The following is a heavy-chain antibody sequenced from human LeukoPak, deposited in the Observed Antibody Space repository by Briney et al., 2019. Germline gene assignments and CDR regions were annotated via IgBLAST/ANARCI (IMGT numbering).Heavy chain of an antibody. V-gene: IGHV3-11*04. CDR3: ASGKQGETNYFDY. J-gene: IGHJ4*02. Sequence: PGGSLRLSCAASGFTFSDYYMSWIRQAPGKGLEWVSYISSSGSTIYYADSVRGRFTISRDNAKNSLYLQMNSLRAEDTAVYYCASGKQGETNYFDYWGQGTLVTVSS. CDR2: ISSSGSTI. D-gene: IGHD3-16*01. CDR1: GFTFSDYY.